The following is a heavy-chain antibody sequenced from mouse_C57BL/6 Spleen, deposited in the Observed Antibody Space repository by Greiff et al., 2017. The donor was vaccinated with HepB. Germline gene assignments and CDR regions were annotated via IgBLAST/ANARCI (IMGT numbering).Heavy chain of an antibody. CDR1: GYTFTDYE. CDR3: TRGRIGYYFDY. CDR2: IDPETGGT. V-gene: IGHV1-15*01. D-gene: IGHD3-1*01. J-gene: IGHJ2*01. Sequence: QVQLQQSGAELVRPGASVTLSCKASGYTFTDYEMHWVKQTPVHGLEWIGAIDPETGGTAYNQKFKGKAILTADKSSSTAYMELRSLTSEDSAVYYCTRGRIGYYFDYWGQGTTLTVSS.